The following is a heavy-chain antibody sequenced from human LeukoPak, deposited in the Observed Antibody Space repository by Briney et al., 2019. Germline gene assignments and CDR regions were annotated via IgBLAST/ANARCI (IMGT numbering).Heavy chain of an antibody. D-gene: IGHD5-18*01. CDR1: GFTFSSYG. V-gene: IGHV3-30*02. J-gene: IGHJ4*02. CDR2: IRYDGSNK. Sequence: GGSLRLSCAASGFTFSSYGMHWVRQAPGKGLEWVAFIRYDGSNKDYADSVKGRFTISRDNSKNTLYLQMNSLRAEDTAVYYCAKGAMVLTNDAYYFNYWGQGTLVTVSS. CDR3: AKGAMVLTNDAYYFNY.